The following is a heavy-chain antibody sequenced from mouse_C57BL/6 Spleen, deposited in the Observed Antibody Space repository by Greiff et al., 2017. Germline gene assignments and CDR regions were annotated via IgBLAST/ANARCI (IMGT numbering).Heavy chain of an antibody. CDR3: EKEIGPVVATRVDY. J-gene: IGHJ2*01. CDR2: INPNYGTT. V-gene: IGHV1-39*01. D-gene: IGHD1-1*01. CDR1: GYSFTDYN. Sequence: VQLQQSGPELVKPGASVKISCKASGYSFTDYNMNWVKQSNGKSLEWIGVINPNYGTTSYNKKFKGKATLTVDQSSSTAYMQLNSLTSEESAVYSCEKEIGPVVATRVDYWGQGTTLTVSS.